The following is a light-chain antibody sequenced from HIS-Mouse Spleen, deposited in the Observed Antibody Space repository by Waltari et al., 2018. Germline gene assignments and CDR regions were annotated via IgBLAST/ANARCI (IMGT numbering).Light chain of an antibody. Sequence: QAVLTQPSSLSASPGASASLTCTLRSGINVGTYRIYWYQHKPGSPPQYLLRYKSDSGTQQGSGVPSRFSGSKDASANAGILLISGLQSEDEADYYCMIWHSSAWVFGGGTKLTVL. CDR2: YKSDSGT. V-gene: IGLV5-45*02. J-gene: IGLJ3*02. CDR1: SGINVGTYR. CDR3: MIWHSSAWV.